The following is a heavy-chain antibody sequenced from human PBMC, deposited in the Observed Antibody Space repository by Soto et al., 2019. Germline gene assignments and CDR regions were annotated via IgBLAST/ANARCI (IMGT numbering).Heavy chain of an antibody. J-gene: IGHJ4*02. V-gene: IGHV3-48*04. CDR1: GFRFTSFG. Sequence: DVVLVNSGGGFVRPGESLRLSCGASGFRFTSFGMNWVRQGPGKGLEWLSYISGLSATTYYADSARGRFTVSRDNDMNLVFLQLNNLRGDDTAVYYCTRGGAARPDYWGQGSRVVVSS. CDR2: ISGLSATT. D-gene: IGHD2-15*01. CDR3: TRGGAARPDY.